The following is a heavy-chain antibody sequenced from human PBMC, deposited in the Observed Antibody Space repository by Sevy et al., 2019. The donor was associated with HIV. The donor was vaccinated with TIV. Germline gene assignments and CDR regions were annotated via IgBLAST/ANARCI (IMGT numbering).Heavy chain of an antibody. CDR3: ARHQTTAVLYAFDL. D-gene: IGHD2-21*02. J-gene: IGHJ3*01. Sequence: SETLSLTCTVSGGSISSYLWSWIRQPPGRGLEWIGYMYNTWSTNCNPSLKSRVTISLDTSKNQFSLKLSSVTAADTAVHYCARHQTTAVLYAFDLWGQGTMVTVSS. CDR2: MYNTWST. CDR1: GGSISSYL. V-gene: IGHV4-59*08.